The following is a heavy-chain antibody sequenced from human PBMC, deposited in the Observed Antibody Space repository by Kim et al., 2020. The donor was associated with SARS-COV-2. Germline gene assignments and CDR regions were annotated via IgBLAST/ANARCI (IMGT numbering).Heavy chain of an antibody. V-gene: IGHV1-3*01. CDR2: INVGNGNT. Sequence: ASVKVSCKASGYTFTSYAMHWVRQAPGQRLEWMGWINVGNGNTKYSQKFQGRVTITRDTSASTAYMELSSLRSEDTAVYYCARDGGVGYSSSWYGEYFDYWSQGTLVTVSS. CDR1: GYTFTSYA. J-gene: IGHJ4*02. CDR3: ARDGGVGYSSSWYGEYFDY. D-gene: IGHD6-13*01.